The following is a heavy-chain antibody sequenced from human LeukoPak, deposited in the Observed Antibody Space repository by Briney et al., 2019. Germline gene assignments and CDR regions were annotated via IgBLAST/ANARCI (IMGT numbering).Heavy chain of an antibody. CDR3: AKRQYSSGWYNFDY. CDR1: GFTFSSYA. CDR2: ISGSGGTT. Sequence: GGSLRLSCAASGFTFSSYAMSWIRQAPGKGLEWVSAISGSGGTTYYADSVKGRFTISRDNSKNTLHLQMNSLRAEDTAVYYCAKRQYSSGWYNFDYWGQGTLVTVFS. J-gene: IGHJ4*02. D-gene: IGHD6-19*01. V-gene: IGHV3-23*01.